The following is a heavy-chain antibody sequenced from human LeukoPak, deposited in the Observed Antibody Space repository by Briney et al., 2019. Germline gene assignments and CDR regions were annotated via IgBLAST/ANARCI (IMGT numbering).Heavy chain of an antibody. D-gene: IGHD3-22*01. Sequence: HPGGSLRLSCAASGFTFRSYAMSWVRQAPGKGLEWVAVISYDGSNKYYADSVKGRFTISRDNSKNTLYLQMNSLRAEDTAVYYCARTLYDSSGYWYYFDYWGQGTLVTVSS. CDR3: ARTLYDSSGYWYYFDY. CDR2: ISYDGSNK. V-gene: IGHV3-30-3*01. CDR1: GFTFRSYA. J-gene: IGHJ4*02.